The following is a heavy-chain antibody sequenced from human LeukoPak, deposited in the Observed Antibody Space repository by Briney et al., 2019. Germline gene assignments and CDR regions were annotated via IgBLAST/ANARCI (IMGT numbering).Heavy chain of an antibody. CDR1: GFTFSSYA. CDR3: AKVGGRGKYFDAFDI. J-gene: IGHJ3*02. D-gene: IGHD2/OR15-2a*01. Sequence: GGSLRLSCAASGFTFSSYAMSWVRQAPGKGLEWVSSISGSGVSTYYADSVKGRFTISRDNSKNTLYLQMNSLRAEDTAVYYCAKVGGRGKYFDAFDIWGQRTMLTVSS. V-gene: IGHV3-23*01. CDR2: ISGSGVST.